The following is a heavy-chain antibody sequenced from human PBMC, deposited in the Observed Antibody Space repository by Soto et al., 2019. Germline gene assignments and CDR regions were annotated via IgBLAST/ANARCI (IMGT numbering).Heavy chain of an antibody. Sequence: PSETLSLTCAVYGGSFSGYYWSWIRQPPGKGLEWIGEINHSGSTNYNPSIKSRVTISVDTSKNQFSLKLSSVTAADTAVYYCARELAVAGTPAAEYFQHWGQGTLVTVSS. CDR1: GGSFSGYY. D-gene: IGHD6-19*01. J-gene: IGHJ1*01. CDR3: ARELAVAGTPAAEYFQH. CDR2: INHSGST. V-gene: IGHV4-34*01.